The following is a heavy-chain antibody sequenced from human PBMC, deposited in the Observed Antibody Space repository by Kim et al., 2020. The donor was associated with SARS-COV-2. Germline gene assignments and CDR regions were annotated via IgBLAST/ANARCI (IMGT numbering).Heavy chain of an antibody. J-gene: IGHJ6*02. D-gene: IGHD3-10*01. CDR2: ISYDGRNK. CDR1: GLSFDSAA. Sequence: GGSLRLSCAASGLSFDSAAMNWVRQAPGTGLEWVAVISYDGRNKEYADSVKGRFTISRDNPKSTLYLQMNSLRAEDTAVYYCARGNYYESVSLSDYYNGMDVWGQGTTVTVSS. V-gene: IGHV3-30-3*01. CDR3: ARGNYYESVSLSDYYNGMDV.